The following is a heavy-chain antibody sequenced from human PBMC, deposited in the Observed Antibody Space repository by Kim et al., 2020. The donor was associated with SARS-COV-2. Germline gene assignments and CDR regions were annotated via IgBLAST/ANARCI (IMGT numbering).Heavy chain of an antibody. CDR1: GASISTYY. D-gene: IGHD1-26*01. CDR3: ARGGASSKPFPY. CDR2: IHDSGST. J-gene: IGHJ4*02. V-gene: IGHV4-59*01. Sequence: SETLSLTCTVSGASISTYYWSWIRQPPGKGLEWIGYIHDSGSTLCNPSLKSRVTISLDTSKNQFSLSLNSVTAADTAVYYCARGGASSKPFPYWGQGTLVTVSS.